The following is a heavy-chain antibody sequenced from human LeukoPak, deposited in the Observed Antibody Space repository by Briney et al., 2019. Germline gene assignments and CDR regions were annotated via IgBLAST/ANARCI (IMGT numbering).Heavy chain of an antibody. CDR1: GGSFSGYY. CDR3: ARPYDSSGYHPSDAFDI. CDR2: INHSGST. V-gene: IGHV4-34*01. Sequence: SETLSLTCAVYGGSFSGYYWSWIRQPPGKGLEWIGEINHSGSTNYNPSLKSRVTISVDTSKNQFSLKLSPVTAADTAVYYCARPYDSSGYHPSDAFDIWGQGTMVTVSS. D-gene: IGHD3-22*01. J-gene: IGHJ3*02.